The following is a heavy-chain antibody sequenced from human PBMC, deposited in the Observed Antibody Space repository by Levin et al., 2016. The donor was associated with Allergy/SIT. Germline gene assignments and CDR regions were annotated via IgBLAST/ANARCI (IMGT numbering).Heavy chain of an antibody. Sequence: SETLSLTCTVSGGSISSRSHFWGWIRQPPGKGLEWIGTVYYSGTTYYNPSLKSRVSISVDTSKNQLSLKLNSVTAADTAVYYCARQDNFDFWSGANWYFDLWGRGTLVTVSS. V-gene: IGHV4-39*01. CDR3: ARQDNFDFWSGANWYFDL. CDR1: GGSISSRSHF. J-gene: IGHJ2*01. CDR2: VYYSGTT. D-gene: IGHD3-3*01.